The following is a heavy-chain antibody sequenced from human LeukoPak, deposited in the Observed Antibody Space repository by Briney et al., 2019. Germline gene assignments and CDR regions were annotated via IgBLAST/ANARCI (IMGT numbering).Heavy chain of an antibody. CDR1: GFTFDDYG. Sequence: RPGGSLRLSCAASGFTFDDYGMSWVRQAPGKGLEWVSGINWNGGSTGYADSVKGRFTISRDNAKNSLYLQMNSLRAEDTALYYCARKWYYYDSSGNFDYWGQGTLVTVSS. D-gene: IGHD3-22*01. CDR3: ARKWYYYDSSGNFDY. J-gene: IGHJ4*02. V-gene: IGHV3-20*04. CDR2: INWNGGST.